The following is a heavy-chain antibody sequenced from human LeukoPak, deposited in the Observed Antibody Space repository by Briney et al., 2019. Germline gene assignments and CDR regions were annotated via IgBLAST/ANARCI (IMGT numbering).Heavy chain of an antibody. D-gene: IGHD2-15*01. CDR2: INPNSGGT. CDR1: GYTFTGYY. J-gene: IGHJ4*02. Sequence: ASVKVSCKASGYTFTGYYMHWVRQAPGQGLEWMGWINPNSGGTNYAQKFQGRVTMTRDTSISTAYMELSRLRSDDTAVYYCARGLCGCSGGSCYSCFDYWGQETLVTVSS. V-gene: IGHV1-2*02. CDR3: ARGLCGCSGGSCYSCFDY.